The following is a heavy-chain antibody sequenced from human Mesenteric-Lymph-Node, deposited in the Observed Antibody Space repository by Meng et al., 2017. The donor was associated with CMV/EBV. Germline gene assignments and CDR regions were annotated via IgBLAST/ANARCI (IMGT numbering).Heavy chain of an antibody. Sequence: ISGDSVSSNSAAWHWIRQYPSRGLEWLGRTYYRYKWYNDYAVSVKSRITINPDTSKNQFSLQLNSVTPEDTAVYYCARGLEGGWLFDSWGQGTLVTVSS. CDR2: TYYRYKWYN. V-gene: IGHV6-1*01. D-gene: IGHD6-19*01. CDR3: ARGLEGGWLFDS. J-gene: IGHJ4*02. CDR1: GDSVSSNSAA.